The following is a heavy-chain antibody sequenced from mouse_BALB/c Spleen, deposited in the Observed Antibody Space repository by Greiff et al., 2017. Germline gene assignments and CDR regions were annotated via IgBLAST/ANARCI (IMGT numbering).Heavy chain of an antibody. Sequence: QVQLQQSGAELVRPGTSVKVSCKASGYAFTNYLIEWVKQRPGQGLEWIGVINPGSGGTNYNEKFKGKATLTADKSSSTAYMQLSSLTSDDSAVYFCARRGLPYAMDYWGQGTSVTVSS. D-gene: IGHD2-10*01. J-gene: IGHJ4*01. CDR3: ARRGLPYAMDY. V-gene: IGHV1-54*01. CDR1: GYAFTNYL. CDR2: INPGSGGT.